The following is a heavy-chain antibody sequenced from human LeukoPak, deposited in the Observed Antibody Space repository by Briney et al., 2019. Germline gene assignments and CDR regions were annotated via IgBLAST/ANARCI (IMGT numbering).Heavy chain of an antibody. V-gene: IGHV3-23*01. Sequence: PGGSLRLSCAASGFTFSSCAMSWVRQAPGKGLEWVSAISGSGGSTYYADSVKGRFTISRDNSKNTLYLQMNSLRVEDTAVYYCAREIVVALVYYYYGMDVWGQGTTVTVSS. J-gene: IGHJ6*02. CDR2: ISGSGGST. D-gene: IGHD3-22*01. CDR3: AREIVVALVYYYYGMDV. CDR1: GFTFSSCA.